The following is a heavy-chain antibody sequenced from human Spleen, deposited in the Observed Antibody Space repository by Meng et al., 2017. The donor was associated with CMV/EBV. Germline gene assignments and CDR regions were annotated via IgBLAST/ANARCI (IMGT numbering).Heavy chain of an antibody. CDR2: INPNSGGT. CDR3: ARDRTYWSPYYGMDV. Sequence: ASVKVSCKASGYTFTGYYMHWVRQAPGQGLEWMGWINPNSGGTNYAQKFQGRVTMTRDTSTRTVYMEVSSLRFEDTAVYYCARDRTYWSPYYGMDVWGQGTTVTVSS. V-gene: IGHV1-2*02. CDR1: GYTFTGYY. J-gene: IGHJ6*02. D-gene: IGHD1-1*01.